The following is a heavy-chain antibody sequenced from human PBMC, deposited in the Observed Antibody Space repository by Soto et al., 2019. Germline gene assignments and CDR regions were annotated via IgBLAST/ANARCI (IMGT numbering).Heavy chain of an antibody. V-gene: IGHV4-34*01. CDR1: GGSFSGYY. CDR2: INHSGST. J-gene: IGHJ6*02. D-gene: IGHD3-3*01. CDR3: ARVKITIFGVAYYGMDV. Sequence: SETLSLTCAVYGGSFSGYYWSCIRQPPGKGLEWIGEINHSGSTNYNPSLKSRVTISVDTSKNQFSLKLSSVTAADTAVYYCARVKITIFGVAYYGMDVWGQGTTVTVSS.